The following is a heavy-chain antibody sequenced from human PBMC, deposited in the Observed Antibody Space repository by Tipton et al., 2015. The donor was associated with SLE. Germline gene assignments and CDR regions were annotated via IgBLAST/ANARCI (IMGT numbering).Heavy chain of an antibody. V-gene: IGHV4-61*01. Sequence: TLSLTCTVSGGSVSSCCYYWSWIRQPPGKGLEWIGYIYYSGSTKYNPSLKSRVTISLDTSKNQFSLKLSSVTAADTAVYYCARGSYDSSGYHNWEFDYWGQGTLVTASS. D-gene: IGHD3-22*01. CDR1: GGSVSSCCYY. J-gene: IGHJ4*02. CDR3: ARGSYDSSGYHNWEFDY. CDR2: IYYSGST.